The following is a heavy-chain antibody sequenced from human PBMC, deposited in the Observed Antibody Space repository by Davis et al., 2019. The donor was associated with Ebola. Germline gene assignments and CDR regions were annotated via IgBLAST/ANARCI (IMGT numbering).Heavy chain of an antibody. CDR3: ASHSYYYYGMDV. CDR2: IWYDGSNK. Sequence: GGSLRLSFPASGFTFSSYGMHWVRQAPGKGLEWVAVIWYDGSNKYYADSVKGRFTTSRDNSKNTLYLQMNSRRAEDTAVYYCASHSYYYYGMDVWGQGTTVTVSS. V-gene: IGHV3-33*01. CDR1: GFTFSSYG. J-gene: IGHJ6*02.